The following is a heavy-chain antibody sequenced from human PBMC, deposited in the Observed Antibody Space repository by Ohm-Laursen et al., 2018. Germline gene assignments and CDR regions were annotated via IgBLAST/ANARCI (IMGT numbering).Heavy chain of an antibody. V-gene: IGHV3-21*01. Sequence: GSLSLSCAASGFTFSNAWMNWVRQAPGKGLEWISYISETGSHIYDADSMRGRFTVARDNAKNLLYLQLNSLRVEDTAVYYCARDSSRRAREGGMDVWGQGTMVTVSS. J-gene: IGHJ6*02. D-gene: IGHD6-6*01. CDR1: GFTFSNAW. CDR3: ARDSSRRAREGGMDV. CDR2: ISETGSHI.